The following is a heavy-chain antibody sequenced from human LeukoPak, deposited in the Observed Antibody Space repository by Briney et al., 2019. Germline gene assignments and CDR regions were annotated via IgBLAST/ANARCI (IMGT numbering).Heavy chain of an antibody. CDR1: GGSISSTDYY. Sequence: SETLSLTCIVSGGSISSTDYYWGWIRQPPGKGLEWIGNIYYSGNTYYNPSLKSRVTISVDTSKNQFSLKLSSVTVADTAVYYCARQGFYYGSGTDFHHWGQGTLVTVSS. J-gene: IGHJ1*01. V-gene: IGHV4-39*01. CDR2: IYYSGNT. D-gene: IGHD3-10*01. CDR3: ARQGFYYGSGTDFHH.